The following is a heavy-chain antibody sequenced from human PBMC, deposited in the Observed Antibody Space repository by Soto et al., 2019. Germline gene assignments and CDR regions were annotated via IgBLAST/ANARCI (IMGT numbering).Heavy chain of an antibody. V-gene: IGHV3-7*01. CDR2: IKQDGSDK. D-gene: IGHD1-20*01. J-gene: IGHJ4*02. CDR3: GKGIRSGSIDY. CDR1: GFTFSSFW. Sequence: GGSLRLSCAASGFTFSSFWMSWVRQAPGKGLEWVANIKQDGSDKYYADSVKGRFTVSRDTSTNTVYLQMNSLRAEDTARYYCGKGIRSGSIDYWGQGTLVTVSS.